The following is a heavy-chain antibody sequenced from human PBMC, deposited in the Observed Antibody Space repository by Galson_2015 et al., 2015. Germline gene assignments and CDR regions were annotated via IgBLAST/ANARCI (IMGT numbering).Heavy chain of an antibody. Sequence: SLRLSCAASGFTFRNYDMHWVRQATGRGLEWVSGIDTSGVPYYPDSVKGRFTLSRENAKDSLYLQMNNLRVGDTAVYYCARAVAGMHCLDPWGQGTLVTVSS. CDR2: IDTSGVP. J-gene: IGHJ5*02. CDR3: ARAVAGMHCLDP. V-gene: IGHV3-13*05. CDR1: GFTFRNYD. D-gene: IGHD6-19*01.